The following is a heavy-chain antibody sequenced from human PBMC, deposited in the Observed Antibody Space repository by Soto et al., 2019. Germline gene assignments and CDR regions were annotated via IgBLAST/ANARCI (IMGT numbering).Heavy chain of an antibody. CDR1: GYSFSNFR. D-gene: IGHD2-8*02. CDR2: IYPDDSDT. CDR3: ASSVLVTSTMNYFDL. J-gene: IGHJ4*02. Sequence: GESLKISCQASGYSFSNFRIAWVRQMPGEGLEWLGIIYPDDSDTRYSPSFLGQVTISADKSIKTTYLQWSSLKASDTAIYFCASSVLVTSTMNYFDLWGQGTLVTV. V-gene: IGHV5-51*01.